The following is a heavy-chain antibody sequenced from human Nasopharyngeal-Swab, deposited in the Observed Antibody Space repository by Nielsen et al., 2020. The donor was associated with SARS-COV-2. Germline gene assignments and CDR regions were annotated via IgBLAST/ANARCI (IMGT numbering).Heavy chain of an antibody. CDR2: ISYDGSNE. V-gene: IGHV3-30-3*01. CDR3: ARGSSSYYFDY. Sequence: GGSLRLSCAASGFTFSSYAMHWVRQAPGKGLEWVAVISYDGSNEYYADSVKGRFTISRDNSKNTLYLQMNSLRAEDTAVYYCARGSSSYYFDYWGQGTLVTVSS. CDR1: GFTFSSYA. J-gene: IGHJ4*02. D-gene: IGHD6-6*01.